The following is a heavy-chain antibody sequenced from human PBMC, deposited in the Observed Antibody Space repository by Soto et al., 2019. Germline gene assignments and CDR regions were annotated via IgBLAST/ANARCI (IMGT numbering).Heavy chain of an antibody. J-gene: IGHJ4*02. CDR2: ISWNSARI. Sequence: VQLVESGGGLVQPGRSLRLSCAASGFTFDDYAMHWVRQVPGKGLEWVSGISWNSARIAYADSVKGRFTISSDNAKNSLYLQMNNLPAEDTALYYCVKVARSRMIVVVVDGWGQGTLVNVSS. CDR3: VKVARSRMIVVVVDG. CDR1: GFTFDDYA. V-gene: IGHV3-9*01. D-gene: IGHD3-22*01.